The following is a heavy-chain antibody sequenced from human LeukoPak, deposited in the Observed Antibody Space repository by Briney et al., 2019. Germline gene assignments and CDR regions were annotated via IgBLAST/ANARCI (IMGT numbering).Heavy chain of an antibody. J-gene: IGHJ4*02. V-gene: IGHV4-39*02. CDR3: AREPLAPREYYFDY. Sequence: SETLSLTCTVSGGSISSSSYYWGWIRQPPGKGLEWIGSIYYSGSTYYNPSLKSRVIISVDTSKNQFSLKLSSVTAADTAVYYCAREPLAPREYYFDYWGQGTLVTVSS. CDR2: IYYSGST. CDR1: GGSISSSSYY.